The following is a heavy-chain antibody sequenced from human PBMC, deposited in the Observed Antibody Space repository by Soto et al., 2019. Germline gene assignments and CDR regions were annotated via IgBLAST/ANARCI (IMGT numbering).Heavy chain of an antibody. V-gene: IGHV3-30*18. J-gene: IGHJ4*02. CDR3: AKQWGSTGVDD. Sequence: QVQLVESGGGVVQPGRSLRLSCAASGFTFSSSAMHWVRQAPGKGLEWVAVMSYDGSNKYYADSVKGRFTISRDNPKNTLYLQMNSLRAEDTAVYYCAKQWGSTGVDDWGQGTLVTVSS. CDR1: GFTFSSSA. CDR2: MSYDGSNK. D-gene: IGHD3-16*01.